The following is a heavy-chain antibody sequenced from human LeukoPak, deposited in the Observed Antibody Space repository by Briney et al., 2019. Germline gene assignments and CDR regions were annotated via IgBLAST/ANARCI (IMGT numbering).Heavy chain of an antibody. CDR2: IYSGGST. D-gene: IGHD2-2*01. J-gene: IGHJ4*02. Sequence: GGSLRLSCAASGFTFSDYYMSWIRQAPGKGLECVSVIYSGGSTYYADSVKGRFTVSRDNSKNTLYLQMNSLRAEDTAIYYCARGLGYCTSTTCLLPFDYWGQGTLVTVSS. V-gene: IGHV3-53*01. CDR3: ARGLGYCTSTTCLLPFDY. CDR1: GFTFSDYY.